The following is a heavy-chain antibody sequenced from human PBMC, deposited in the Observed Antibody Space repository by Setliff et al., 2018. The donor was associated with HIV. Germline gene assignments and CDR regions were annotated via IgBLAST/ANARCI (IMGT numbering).Heavy chain of an antibody. J-gene: IGHJ6*03. Sequence: SETLSLTCTVSGGSISSFYWSWIRQPPGKGLEWIGYIYYSGSTSYNPSLKSRVTISVDTSKTQFSLKLSSVTAADTAVYYCARGLAVAGKSYYDYYYMDVWGKGTTVTVSS. CDR3: ARGLAVAGKSYYDYYYMDV. D-gene: IGHD6-19*01. CDR2: IYYSGST. CDR1: GGSISSFY. V-gene: IGHV4-59*08.